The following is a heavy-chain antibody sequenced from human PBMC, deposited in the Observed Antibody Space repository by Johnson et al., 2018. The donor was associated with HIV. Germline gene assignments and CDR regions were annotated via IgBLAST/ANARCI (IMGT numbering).Heavy chain of an antibody. V-gene: IGHV3-7*01. CDR3: AREGITMIVVVIKGAFDI. J-gene: IGHJ3*02. Sequence: VQLVESGGGLVQPGGSLRLSCAASGFTFSSYWMNWVRQAPGKGLEWVANIEQDGSEKYYVDSVKGRFTISRENSKNTLYLQMNSLSAEDTAVYYCAREGITMIVVVIKGAFDIWGQGTMVTVSS. CDR1: GFTFSSYW. D-gene: IGHD3-22*01. CDR2: IEQDGSEK.